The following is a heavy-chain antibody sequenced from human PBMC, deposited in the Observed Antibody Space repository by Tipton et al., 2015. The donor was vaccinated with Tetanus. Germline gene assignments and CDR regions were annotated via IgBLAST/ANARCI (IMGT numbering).Heavy chain of an antibody. Sequence: SLRLSCAASGFTFSSYSMNWVRQAPGKGLEWVSYISASGSIIFYADSVRGRFTVSRDNSKNTLYLQMNSLRAEDTAVYYCAKDGYYGSNYYYGMDVWGQGTTVTVSS. CDR2: ISASGSII. V-gene: IGHV3-48*01. J-gene: IGHJ6*02. CDR1: GFTFSSYS. CDR3: AKDGYYGSNYYYGMDV. D-gene: IGHD3-10*01.